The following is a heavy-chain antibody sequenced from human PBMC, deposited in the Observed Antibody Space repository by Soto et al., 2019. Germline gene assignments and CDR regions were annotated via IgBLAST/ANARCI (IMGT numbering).Heavy chain of an antibody. CDR2: IYHTATT. CDR3: ARHGYSTAWYGSWDY. CDR1: GGSISNYY. V-gene: IGHV4-59*08. D-gene: IGHD6-19*01. Sequence: QVQLQESGPGLVKPSETLSLTCSVSGGSISNYYWSWIRQPPGKGLEWIGYIYHTATTNYNPSLKSRVTMLVDTSKNQFSLKLSSVTAADTAVYYCARHGYSTAWYGSWDYWGQGTLVTVSS. J-gene: IGHJ4*02.